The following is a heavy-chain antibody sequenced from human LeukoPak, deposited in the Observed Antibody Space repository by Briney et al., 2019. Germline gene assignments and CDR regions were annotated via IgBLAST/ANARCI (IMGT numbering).Heavy chain of an antibody. Sequence: GGSLRLSCAASGFTFSSYAMSWVRQAPEKGLEWVSAISGSGGSTYYADSVKGRFTISRDNSKNTLYLQMNSLRAEDTAVYYCAKDHGYCSSTSCYPSENYWGQGTLVTVSS. CDR2: ISGSGGST. CDR3: AKDHGYCSSTSCYPSENY. CDR1: GFTFSSYA. D-gene: IGHD2-2*01. J-gene: IGHJ4*02. V-gene: IGHV3-23*01.